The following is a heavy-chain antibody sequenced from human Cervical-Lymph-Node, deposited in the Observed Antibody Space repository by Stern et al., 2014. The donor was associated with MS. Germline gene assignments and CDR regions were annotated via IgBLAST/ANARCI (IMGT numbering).Heavy chain of an antibody. CDR1: QLNFRTYA. J-gene: IGHJ4*02. D-gene: IGHD3-16*01. CDR3: DASDY. V-gene: IGHV3-23*04. Sequence: EVQLVESGGGLVQPGGSLRLSCVVSQLNFRTYAMSWDRQTPGKGLEWVSTISAIGGGTHYARSVKGRFTISRDNSRNTLYLHMYSLTVEDSAIYYCDASDYWGQGTLVTVSS. CDR2: ISAIGGGT.